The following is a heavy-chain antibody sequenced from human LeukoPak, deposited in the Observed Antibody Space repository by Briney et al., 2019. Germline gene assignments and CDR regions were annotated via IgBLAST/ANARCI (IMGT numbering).Heavy chain of an antibody. D-gene: IGHD2-2*01. J-gene: IGHJ3*01. V-gene: IGHV3-74*03. CDR2: INSDGSTT. CDR1: GFTFSSYW. CDR3: ARAGYCSSTSCYMFD. Sequence: HPGGSLRLSCAASGFTFSSYWMHWVRQAPGKGLVWVSRINSDGSTTTYADSVKGRFTISRDNAKNTLYLQMNSLRAEDTAVYYCARAGYCSSTSCYMFDWGQGTMVTISS.